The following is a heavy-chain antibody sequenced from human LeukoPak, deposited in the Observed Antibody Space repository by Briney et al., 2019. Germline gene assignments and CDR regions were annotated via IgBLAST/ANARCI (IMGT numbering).Heavy chain of an antibody. Sequence: ASVKASCKASGYTFTGYYMHWVRQAPGQGLEWMGWINPNSGGTNYAQKFQGRVTMTRDTSISTAYMELSRLRSDDTAVYYCARAGGIDGYNWGVTSDWGQGTLVTVSS. CDR3: ARAGGIDGYNWGVTSD. CDR1: GYTFTGYY. D-gene: IGHD5-24*01. J-gene: IGHJ4*02. V-gene: IGHV1-2*02. CDR2: INPNSGGT.